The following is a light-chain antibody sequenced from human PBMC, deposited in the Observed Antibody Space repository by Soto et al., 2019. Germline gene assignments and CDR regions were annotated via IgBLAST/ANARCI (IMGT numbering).Light chain of an antibody. J-gene: IGKJ1*01. Sequence: DIQMTQSPSSLSASVGGRVTITCRASQAIRNDLGWYQQKPAKAPKRLIYATSSLQSGVPSRFSGSGSGTEFTLTISSLQPEDSATYYCLQHNTYPRTFGQGTKVDIK. CDR3: LQHNTYPRT. CDR1: QAIRND. CDR2: ATS. V-gene: IGKV1-17*01.